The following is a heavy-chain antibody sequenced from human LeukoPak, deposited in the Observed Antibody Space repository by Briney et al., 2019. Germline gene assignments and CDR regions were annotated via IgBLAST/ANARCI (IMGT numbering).Heavy chain of an antibody. CDR2: INPSGGST. CDR1: GYTFTGYY. D-gene: IGHD3-10*01. Sequence: ASVKVSCKASGYTFTGYYMHWVRQAPGQGLEWMGIINPSGGSTSYAQKFQGRVTMTRDTSTSTAYMELSSLRSEDTAVYYCASQLLWFGELRVYFDYWGQGTLVTVSS. V-gene: IGHV1-46*01. J-gene: IGHJ4*02. CDR3: ASQLLWFGELRVYFDY.